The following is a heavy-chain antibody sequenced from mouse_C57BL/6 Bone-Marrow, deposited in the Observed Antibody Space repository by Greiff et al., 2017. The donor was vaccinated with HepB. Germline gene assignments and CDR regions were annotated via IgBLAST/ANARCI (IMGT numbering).Heavy chain of an antibody. CDR3: ARHALDY. V-gene: IGHV5-12*01. J-gene: IGHJ2*01. CDR1: GFTFSDYY. Sequence: EVKLVESGGGLVQPGGSLKLSCAASGFTFSDYYMYWVRQTPEKRLEWVAYISNGGGSTYYPDTVKGRFTIYRDNAKNTLYLKMSRLKSEDTAMYYCARHALDYWGQGTTLTVSS. CDR2: ISNGGGST.